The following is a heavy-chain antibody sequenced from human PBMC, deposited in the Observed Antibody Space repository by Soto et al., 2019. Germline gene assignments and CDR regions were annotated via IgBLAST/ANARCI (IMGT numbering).Heavy chain of an antibody. Sequence: GGSLRLSCAASGFTFSSYSMNWVRQAPGKGLEWVSYISSSSSTISYADSVKGRFTISRDNAKNSLYLQMNSLRAEDTAVYYCARDFKASWGYSGYLSHYYYYYYMDVWAKGPRSPSP. D-gene: IGHD5-12*01. V-gene: IGHV3-48*01. J-gene: IGHJ6*03. CDR1: GFTFSSYS. CDR2: ISSSSSTI. CDR3: ARDFKASWGYSGYLSHYYYYYYMDV.